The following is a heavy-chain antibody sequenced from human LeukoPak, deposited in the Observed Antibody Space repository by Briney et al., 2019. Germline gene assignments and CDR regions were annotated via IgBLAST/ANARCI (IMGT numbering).Heavy chain of an antibody. D-gene: IGHD4-17*01. CDR3: ARVGDVYYFDY. V-gene: IGHV4-39*07. CDR2: IYYSGST. Sequence: SETLSLTCTVSGGSISSSSYYWGWIRQPPGKGLEWIGSIYYSGSTNYNPSLKSRVTISVDTSKNQFSLKLSSVTAADTAVYYCARVGDVYYFDYWGQGTLVTVSS. J-gene: IGHJ4*02. CDR1: GGSISSSSYY.